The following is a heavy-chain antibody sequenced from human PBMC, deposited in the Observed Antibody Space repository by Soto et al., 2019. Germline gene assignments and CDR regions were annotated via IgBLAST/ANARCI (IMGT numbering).Heavy chain of an antibody. D-gene: IGHD4-17*01. CDR1: GFTFSSYG. CDR3: ATGRVDYEGTYYGMDV. Sequence: XESLRLSCAASGFTFSSYGMHWVRQAPGKGLEWVAVISYDGSNKYYADSVKGRFTISRDNSKNTLYLQMNSLRAEDTAVYYCATGRVDYEGTYYGMDVWGQGTTVTV. V-gene: IGHV3-30*03. J-gene: IGHJ6*02. CDR2: ISYDGSNK.